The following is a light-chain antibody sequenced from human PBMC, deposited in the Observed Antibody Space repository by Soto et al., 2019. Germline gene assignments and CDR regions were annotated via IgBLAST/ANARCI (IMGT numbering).Light chain of an antibody. Sequence: IQLTQSPSSLSASVGDRVTITCRASQGISSYLAWYQQKRGKAPKLLIYAASTLQSGVPSRFSGSGSGTDFTLTTSSLQPEDFASYYCQQFNSYLWTFGQGT. CDR2: AAS. J-gene: IGKJ1*01. CDR1: QGISSY. CDR3: QQFNSYLWT. V-gene: IGKV1-9*01.